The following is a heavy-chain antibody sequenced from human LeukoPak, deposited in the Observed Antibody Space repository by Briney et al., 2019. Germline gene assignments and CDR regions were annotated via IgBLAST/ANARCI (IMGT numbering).Heavy chain of an antibody. CDR3: AELGITMIGGV. Sequence: PGGSLRLSCAASGFTFSNAWMSWVRQAPGKGLEWVGRIKSKTDGGTTDYAAPVKGRFTISRDNPKNTLYLQMNSLRAEDTAVYYCAELGITMIGGVWGKGTTVTISS. J-gene: IGHJ6*04. V-gene: IGHV3-15*01. CDR1: GFTFSNAW. D-gene: IGHD3-10*02. CDR2: IKSKTDGGTT.